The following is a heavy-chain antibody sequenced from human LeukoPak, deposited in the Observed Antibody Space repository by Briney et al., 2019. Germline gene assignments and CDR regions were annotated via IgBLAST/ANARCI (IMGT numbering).Heavy chain of an antibody. CDR1: GCTFTGYY. Sequence: GASVKVSCKASGCTFTGYYMHWVRQAPGQGLEWMGWINPNSGGTNYAQKFQGRVTMTRDTSISTAYMELSRLRSDDTAVYYCARDKGATMIVVVVAFDIWGQGTMVTVSS. V-gene: IGHV1-2*02. CDR2: INPNSGGT. J-gene: IGHJ3*02. D-gene: IGHD3-22*01. CDR3: ARDKGATMIVVVVAFDI.